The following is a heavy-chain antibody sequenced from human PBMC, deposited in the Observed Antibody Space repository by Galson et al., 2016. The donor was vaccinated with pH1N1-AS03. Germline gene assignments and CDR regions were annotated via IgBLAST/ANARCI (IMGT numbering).Heavy chain of an antibody. Sequence: QSGAEVKKPGESLKTSCKASGYTFTNYGISWVRQAPGQGLEYMGWIGTYTIYAQKLQGRVTMTTDTSASTAYMELRSLRSDDTAVYYCARSGSGSFYEGDFWGQGTLVSVSS. CDR1: GYTFTNYG. V-gene: IGHV1-18*01. CDR3: ARSGSGSFYEGDF. D-gene: IGHD3-10*01. CDR2: IGTYT. J-gene: IGHJ4*02.